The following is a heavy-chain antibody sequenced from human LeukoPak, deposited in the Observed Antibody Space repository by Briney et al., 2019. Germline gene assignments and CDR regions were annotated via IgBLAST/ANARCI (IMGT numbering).Heavy chain of an antibody. CDR3: ARDGSSWSHDY. J-gene: IGHJ4*02. V-gene: IGHV1-2*02. D-gene: IGHD6-13*01. CDR1: GYTFTNYY. Sequence: ASVKVSCKASGYTFTNYYIRWVRQAPGQGLDWMGCIHSNSGATNYAQKFQGRFTMTTDTSITTAYMELTRLTSDDTAVYYCARDGSSWSHDYWGQGTLVTVSS. CDR2: IHSNSGAT.